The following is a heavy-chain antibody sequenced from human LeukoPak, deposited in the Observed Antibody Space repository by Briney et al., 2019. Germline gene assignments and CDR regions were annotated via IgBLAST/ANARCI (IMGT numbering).Heavy chain of an antibody. Sequence: GGSLRLSCAASGFTFSSHGMHWVRQAPGKGLEWVTFIQYDGSEKYYADSVKGRFTISRDNSKTTLYLQMHSLRAEDTAVYYCAKVQVAGATNGGLDYWGQGTLVTVSS. CDR3: AKVQVAGATNGGLDY. D-gene: IGHD1-26*01. CDR1: GFTFSSHG. V-gene: IGHV3-30*02. CDR2: IQYDGSEK. J-gene: IGHJ4*02.